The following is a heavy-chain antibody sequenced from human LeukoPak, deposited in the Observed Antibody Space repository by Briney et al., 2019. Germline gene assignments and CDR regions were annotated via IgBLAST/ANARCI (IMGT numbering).Heavy chain of an antibody. Sequence: GGSLRLSCAASGFTFSSYSMNWVRQAPGKGLEWVSSISSSSSYIYYADSVKGRFTISRDNAKNSLYLQMNSLRAEDTAVYYCARRYCSSTSCYPFDYWAREPWSPSPQ. CDR2: ISSSSSYI. D-gene: IGHD2-2*01. V-gene: IGHV3-21*01. CDR1: GFTFSSYS. CDR3: ARRYCSSTSCYPFDY. J-gene: IGHJ4*02.